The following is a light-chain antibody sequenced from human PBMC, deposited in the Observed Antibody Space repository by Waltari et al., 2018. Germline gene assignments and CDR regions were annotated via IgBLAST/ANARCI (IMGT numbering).Light chain of an antibody. CDR1: QSVSSF. CDR3: QQYNNWPTWT. Sequence: EIVMTQSPATLSVSPGERATLSCRASQSVSSFLAWFQQKPGQAPRLLIYVASTRATGIPARFRGSGSGTEFTHTISSLQSEDFAVYYCQQYNNWPTWTFGQGTKVEIK. J-gene: IGKJ1*01. CDR2: VAS. V-gene: IGKV3-15*01.